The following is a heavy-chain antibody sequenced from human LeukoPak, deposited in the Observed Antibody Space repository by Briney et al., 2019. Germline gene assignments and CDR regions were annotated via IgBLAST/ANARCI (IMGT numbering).Heavy chain of an antibody. J-gene: IGHJ6*02. V-gene: IGHV3-9*01. CDR2: ISWNSGSI. CDR3: ARDQVDTAMGIPPYYGMDV. CDR1: GFTFDDYA. D-gene: IGHD5-18*01. Sequence: GRSLRLSCAASGFTFDDYAMHWVRQAPGKGLEWVSGISWNSGSIGYADSVKGRFTISRDNAKNSLYLQMNSLRAEDTALYYCARDQVDTAMGIPPYYGMDVWGQGTTVTVSS.